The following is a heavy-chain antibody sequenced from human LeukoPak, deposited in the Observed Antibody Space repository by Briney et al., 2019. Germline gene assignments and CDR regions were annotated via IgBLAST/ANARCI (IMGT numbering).Heavy chain of an antibody. CDR2: IYYSGST. V-gene: IGHV4-30-4*01. CDR1: GGSISSGDYY. D-gene: IGHD3-22*01. Sequence: SETLSLTCTVSGGSISSGDYYWSWIRQPPGKGLEGIGYIYYSGSTYYNPSLKSRVTISVDTSKNQFSLKLSSVTAADTAVYYCGRYYYDSSAFDYWGQGTLVTVSS. J-gene: IGHJ4*02. CDR3: GRYYYDSSAFDY.